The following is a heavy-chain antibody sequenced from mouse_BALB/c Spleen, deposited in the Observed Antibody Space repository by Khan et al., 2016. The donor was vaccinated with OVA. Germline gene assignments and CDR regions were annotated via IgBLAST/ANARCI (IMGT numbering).Heavy chain of an antibody. CDR1: GYSFTSDYA. J-gene: IGHJ2*01. CDR2: IRYSGNT. D-gene: IGHD1-1*01. Sequence: EVQLQESGPGLVKPSQSLYLTCTASGYSFTSDYARYLIQRFPGNQLESMGIIRYSGNTNYNPTLKSRFSITRDTSKNPFFLQWNSVTTEDSATYYWARIYGGDFNYWGQGTIVTVSA. V-gene: IGHV3-2*02. CDR3: ARIYGGDFNY.